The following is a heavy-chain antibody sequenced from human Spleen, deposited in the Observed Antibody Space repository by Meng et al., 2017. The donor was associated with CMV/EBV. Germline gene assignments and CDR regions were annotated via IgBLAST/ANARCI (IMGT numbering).Heavy chain of an antibody. D-gene: IGHD3-10*01. CDR3: AKDIGSGSYVFDY. V-gene: IGHV3-23*01. Sequence: AASGFTFSSYSLTFLLASPATSLSFVSSILSRSFPPSSPHSLPLHFTISRDNSKNTLSLQMNSLRAEDTAVYYCAKDIGSGSYVFDYWGQGTLVTVSS. J-gene: IGHJ4*02. CDR2: ILSRSFPP. CDR1: GFTFSSYS.